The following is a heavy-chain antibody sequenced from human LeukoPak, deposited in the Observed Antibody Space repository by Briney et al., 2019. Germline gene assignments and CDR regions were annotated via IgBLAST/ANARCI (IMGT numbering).Heavy chain of an antibody. V-gene: IGHV1-69*04. CDR1: GGTFSSYA. CDR2: IIPILGIA. CDR3: ARARGYSYGRDYYGMDV. Sequence: SVKVSCKASGGTFSSYAISWVRQAPGQGLEWMGSIIPILGIANYAQKFQGRVTITADKSTSTAYMELSSLRSEDTAVYYCARARGYSYGRDYYGMDVWGQGTTVTVSS. J-gene: IGHJ6*02. D-gene: IGHD5-18*01.